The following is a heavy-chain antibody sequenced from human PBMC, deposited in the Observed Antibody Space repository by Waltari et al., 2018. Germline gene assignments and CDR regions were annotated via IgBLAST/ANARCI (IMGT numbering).Heavy chain of an antibody. CDR2: KYTTGST. CDR3: ARGHSHGTFWNFDL. D-gene: IGHD1-1*01. V-gene: IGHV4-61*02. CDR1: GGSISTGFYY. J-gene: IGHJ2*01. Sequence: QMQLQESDPGLLKPSQTLSLACTVSGGSISTGFYYWTWIRQPAAKGLEWIGRKYTTGSTDYNPSLESRVTISLDTSKNQFFLKLDSVTAADAAIYYCARGHSHGTFWNFDLWGRGTLVTVSS.